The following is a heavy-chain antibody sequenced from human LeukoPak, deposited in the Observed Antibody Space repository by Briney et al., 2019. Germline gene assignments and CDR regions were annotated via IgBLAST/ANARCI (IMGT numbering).Heavy chain of an antibody. J-gene: IGHJ5*02. V-gene: IGHV1-24*01. D-gene: IGHD1-1*01. CDR1: GYTLTELS. CDR3: ATAGTKVRWFDP. CDR2: FDPEDGET. Sequence: ASVKVSCKVSGYTLTELSMHWVRQAPGKGLEWMGGFDPEDGETIYAQKFQGRVTMTEDTSTDTAYMELSSLRSEDTAVYYCATAGTKVRWFDPWGQGTLVTVSS.